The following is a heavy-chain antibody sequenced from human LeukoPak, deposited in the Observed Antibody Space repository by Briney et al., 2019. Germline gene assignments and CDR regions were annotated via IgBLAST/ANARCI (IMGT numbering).Heavy chain of an antibody. J-gene: IGHJ6*04. CDR3: ASSNWYSYGIDV. CDR2: INPTAGST. D-gene: IGHD6-13*01. CDR1: GYTFTSYY. V-gene: IGHV1-46*01. Sequence: ASVKVSCKASGYTFTSYYLHWVRQAPGQGLEWRGIINPTAGSTSHVQRFQGRITLTRDTSASTVYMELSSLRSEDTAVYYCASSNWYSYGIDVWGKGTTVTVSS.